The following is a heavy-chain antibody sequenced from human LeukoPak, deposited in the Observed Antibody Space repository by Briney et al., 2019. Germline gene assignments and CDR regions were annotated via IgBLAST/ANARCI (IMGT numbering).Heavy chain of an antibody. CDR1: GATFSSYA. Sequence: SVKVSFKASGATFSSYAISWVRQAPGQGLQWMGGIIPIFGTANYAQRFQGRVTITADKSTSTAYMELSSLRSEDTAVYYCARKRMDTAMVSYYYYGMDVWGKGTTVTVSS. J-gene: IGHJ6*04. CDR3: ARKRMDTAMVSYYYYGMDV. D-gene: IGHD5-18*01. CDR2: IIPIFGTA. V-gene: IGHV1-69*06.